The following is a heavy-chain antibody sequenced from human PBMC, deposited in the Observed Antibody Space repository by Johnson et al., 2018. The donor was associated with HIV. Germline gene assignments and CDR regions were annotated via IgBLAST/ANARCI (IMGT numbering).Heavy chain of an antibody. D-gene: IGHD4-17*01. V-gene: IGHV3-66*04. Sequence: VQLVESGGGLVQPGGSLRLSCAASGFTVSSNYMSWVRQAPGKGLEWVSIIYSGGSTYYADSVKGRFTISRDNSKNTLYLQMNSLRAEDTAVYYCAKLPVLYGDFDDAFNIWGQGTMVT. J-gene: IGHJ3*02. CDR2: IYSGGST. CDR3: AKLPVLYGDFDDAFNI. CDR1: GFTVSSNY.